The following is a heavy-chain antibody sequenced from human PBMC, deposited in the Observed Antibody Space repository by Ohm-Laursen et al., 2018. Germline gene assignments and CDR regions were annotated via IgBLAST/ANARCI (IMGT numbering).Heavy chain of an antibody. CDR3: ARAARDGFDY. CDR1: GFTFSRYG. J-gene: IGHJ4*02. V-gene: IGHV3-33*01. CDR2: IWYDGSNQ. D-gene: IGHD5-24*01. Sequence: SLRLSCSAPGFTFSRYGMHWVRQAPGKGLEWVAVIWYDGSNQYYADSVKGRFTISRDNAKNSLYLQMNSLRADDTAVYYCARAARDGFDYWGQGTLVTVSS.